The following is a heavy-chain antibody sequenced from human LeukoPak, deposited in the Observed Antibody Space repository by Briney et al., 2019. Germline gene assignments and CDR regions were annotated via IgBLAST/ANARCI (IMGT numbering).Heavy chain of an antibody. J-gene: IGHJ4*02. CDR1: GFTFSDYY. CDR2: ISSSGSTI. D-gene: IGHD3-9*01. V-gene: IGHV3-11*01. Sequence: GGSLRLSCAASGFTFSDYYMSWIRQAPGKGLEWVSYISSSGSTIYYADSVKGRFTISRDNAKNSLYLQMNSLRAEDTAVYYCARAVVWDDILTGYYTGDYFDYWGQGTLVTVSS. CDR3: ARAVVWDDILTGYYTGDYFDY.